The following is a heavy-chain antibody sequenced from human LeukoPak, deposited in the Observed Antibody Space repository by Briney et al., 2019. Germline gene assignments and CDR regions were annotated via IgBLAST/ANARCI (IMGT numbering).Heavy chain of an antibody. V-gene: IGHV4-34*01. J-gene: IGHJ5*02. CDR3: ARGGLYCRSSSCTPDWFDP. Sequence: SETLSLTRAVYGGSFSGYYWSWIRQPPGKGLEWIGEINHSGSTNYNPSLKSRVTISVNTSKHQFSLKLTSVTAADTAVYYCARGGLYCRSSSCTPDWFDPWGQGTLVTVSS. D-gene: IGHD2-2*01. CDR1: GGSFSGYY. CDR2: INHSGST.